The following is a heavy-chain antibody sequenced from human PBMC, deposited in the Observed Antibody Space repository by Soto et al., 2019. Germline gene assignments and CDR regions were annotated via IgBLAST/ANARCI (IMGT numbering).Heavy chain of an antibody. CDR3: VTSGRYAPGRRIDY. CDR2: IYGAGST. CDR1: GFTLNSFY. D-gene: IGHD1-26*01. V-gene: IGHV3-53*01. Sequence: GGSLRLSCAASGFTLNSFYMSWVRQAPGKGLEWVSVIYGAGSTDYADSVKGRFTISRDNFKNTMYLQMSSLRVEDTAVYYCVTSGRYAPGRRIDYCGQGSMGTVSS. J-gene: IGHJ4*02.